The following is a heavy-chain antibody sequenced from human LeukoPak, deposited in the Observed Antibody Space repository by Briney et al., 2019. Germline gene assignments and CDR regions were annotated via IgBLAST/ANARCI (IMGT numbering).Heavy chain of an antibody. D-gene: IGHD6-19*01. Sequence: GGSLRLSCAASGFTFSSCWMSWVRQAPGKGLEWVASIKQDGSEKYYVDSVKGRFTISRDNAENSLYLQMNSLRAEDTAVYYCARRSGWYLRSFDYWGQETLVTVSS. J-gene: IGHJ4*02. CDR2: IKQDGSEK. V-gene: IGHV3-7*01. CDR1: GFTFSSCW. CDR3: ARRSGWYLRSFDY.